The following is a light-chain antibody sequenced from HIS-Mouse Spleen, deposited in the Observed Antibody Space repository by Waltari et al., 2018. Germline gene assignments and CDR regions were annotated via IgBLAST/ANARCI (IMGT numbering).Light chain of an antibody. CDR1: SSDVGGYNY. J-gene: IGLJ2*01. V-gene: IGLV2-14*01. CDR2: EVS. Sequence: QSALTQPASVSGSPGQSITISCTGTSSDVGGYNYVSWYQQHPGKAPKLMMYEVSNRPSVVAKRSAGSKSGNTASLTVSGLQAEDEADYYCSSYTSSSTLVFGGGTKLTVL. CDR3: SSYTSSSTLV.